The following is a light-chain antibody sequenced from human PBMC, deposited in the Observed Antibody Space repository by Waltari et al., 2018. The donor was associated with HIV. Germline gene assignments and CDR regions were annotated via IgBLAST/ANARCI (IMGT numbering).Light chain of an antibody. J-gene: IGLJ1*01. CDR2: DVS. CDR1: SSDVGAYTY. Sequence: QSALTQPRSVYGSPGQSVTISCTGTSSDVGAYTYVSWYRQNPGKVPKLMIYDVSKRPSGVPDRFSGSRSGNTASLTISGLQAEDEADYFCCSYAGNYSYVFGSGSRVTVL. CDR3: CSYAGNYSYV. V-gene: IGLV2-11*01.